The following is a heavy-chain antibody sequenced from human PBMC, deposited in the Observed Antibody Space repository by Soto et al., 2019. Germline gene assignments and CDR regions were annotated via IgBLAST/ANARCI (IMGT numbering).Heavy chain of an antibody. CDR1: GFTFGDYY. CDR2: IGNRGTGI. Sequence: QVQLVESGGGLVKPGGSLRLSCEAYGFTFGDYYMTWIRQAPGKGLEWVSFIGNRGTGIYYADSVKGRFTIFRDNAKNSLYLQMNSLRAEDTAMYYWARDLRAVGMASRFDPWGQGTLVTVSS. J-gene: IGHJ5*02. D-gene: IGHD6-13*01. CDR3: ARDLRAVGMASRFDP. V-gene: IGHV3-11*01.